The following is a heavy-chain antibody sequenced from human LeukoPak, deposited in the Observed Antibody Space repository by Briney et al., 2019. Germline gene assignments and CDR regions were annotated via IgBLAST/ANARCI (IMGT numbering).Heavy chain of an antibody. Sequence: GGSLRLSCAASGFTFSSYWMSWVRQAPGKGREWVAYIKQDGSEKYYVDSVKGRCTISRDNAKNSLYLQMNSLRAEDTGVYYCTSSSYDFWGGSLLDYWGQGTLVTVSS. CDR1: GFTFSSYW. J-gene: IGHJ4*02. CDR2: IKQDGSEK. V-gene: IGHV3-7*01. CDR3: TSSSYDFWGGSLLDY. D-gene: IGHD3-3*01.